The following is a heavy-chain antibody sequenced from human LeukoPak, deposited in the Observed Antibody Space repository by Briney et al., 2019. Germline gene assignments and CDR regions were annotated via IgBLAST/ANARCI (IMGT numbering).Heavy chain of an antibody. CDR2: TNYSGDGA. Sequence: PGGSLRLSCVVSGFTFSGYGLSWVRQTPGRGLEWVSATNYSGDGAYYADSVRGRFTASRDSSTNTYYLQMDSLRAEDTAVYYCAKEFEGASPAYWGRGTLVTVSS. V-gene: IGHV3-23*01. CDR3: AKEFEGASPAY. D-gene: IGHD3-16*01. CDR1: GFTFSGYG. J-gene: IGHJ4*02.